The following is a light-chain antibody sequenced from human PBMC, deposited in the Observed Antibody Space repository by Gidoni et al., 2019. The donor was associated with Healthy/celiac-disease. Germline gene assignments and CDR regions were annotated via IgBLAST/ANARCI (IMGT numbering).Light chain of an antibody. CDR2: EVS. CDR1: SSDVGGYNY. V-gene: IGLV2-14*01. J-gene: IGLJ3*02. Sequence: QSALTQPASVSGSPGQSITISCTGTSSDVGGYNYVSWYQQPPGKAPKLMISEVSNRPSGVSNRFSGSKSGNTASLTISGLQAEDEADYYCSSYTSSSTPVFGGGTKLTVL. CDR3: SSYTSSSTPV.